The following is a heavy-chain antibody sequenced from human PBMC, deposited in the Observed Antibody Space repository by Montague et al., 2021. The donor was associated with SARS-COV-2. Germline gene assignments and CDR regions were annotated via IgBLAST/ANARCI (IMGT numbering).Heavy chain of an antibody. J-gene: IGHJ3*02. CDR1: GFTFSTFA. V-gene: IGHV3-30*04. D-gene: IGHD1-20*01. Sequence: SLRLSCAASGFTFSTFAMHWVRQAPGKGLEWVAVISYDGSNKYYADSVKGRFTISRDNSKNTLYLQMNSLRPEDTAIYYCARDDSSKITGAFDIWAKGHWSPFLQ. CDR2: ISYDGSNK. CDR3: ARDDSSKITGAFDI.